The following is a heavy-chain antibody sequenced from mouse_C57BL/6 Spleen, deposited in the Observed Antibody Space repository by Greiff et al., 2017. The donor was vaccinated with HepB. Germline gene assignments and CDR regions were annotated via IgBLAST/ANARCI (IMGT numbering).Heavy chain of an antibody. CDR2: ISSGSRTI. CDR1: GFTFSDYG. Sequence: EVMLVESGGGLVKPGGSLKLSCAASGFTFSDYGMHWVRQAPEKGLEWVAYISSGSRTIYYADTVKGRFTISRDNGKNTLFLQMTRLRYEDTAMYYCARGVSYWYFDVWGTVTTVTVSS. J-gene: IGHJ1*03. CDR3: ARGVSYWYFDV. V-gene: IGHV5-17*01.